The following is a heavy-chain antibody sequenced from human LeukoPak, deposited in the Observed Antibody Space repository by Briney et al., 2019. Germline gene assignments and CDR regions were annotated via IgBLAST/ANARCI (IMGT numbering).Heavy chain of an antibody. V-gene: IGHV1-69*04. J-gene: IGHJ3*02. CDR2: IIPILGIA. D-gene: IGHD3-22*01. CDR3: ARDERRLVVPSSWVI. Sequence: ASVKVSCKASGGTFTSYAISWVRQAPGQGIEWMGRIIPILGIANYAQKFQGRVTITADKSTSTAYMELSSLRSEDTAVYYCARDERRLVVPSSWVIWGQGTMVTVSS. CDR1: GGTFTSYA.